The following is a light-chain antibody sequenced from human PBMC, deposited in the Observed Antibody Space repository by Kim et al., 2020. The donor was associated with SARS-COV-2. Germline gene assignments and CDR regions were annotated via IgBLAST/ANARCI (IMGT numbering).Light chain of an antibody. CDR1: HNINIG. CDR2: EAS. V-gene: IGKV1-5*01. CDR3: QQYDGLST. Sequence: SASIGERVTITCRASHNINIGLVWYQQKPGKAPNLLIYEASTLESGVPSRFSGSGSGTEFTLTINSLQPDDFATYYCQQYDGLSTFGQGTKVDIK. J-gene: IGKJ1*01.